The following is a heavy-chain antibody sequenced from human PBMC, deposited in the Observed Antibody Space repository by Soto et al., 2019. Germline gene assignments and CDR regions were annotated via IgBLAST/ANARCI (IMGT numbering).Heavy chain of an antibody. V-gene: IGHV1-18*01. Sequence: ASVKVSGKASGYTFTSYVISWVRHAPGQGLEWMGWISAYNGNTNYAQKLQGRVTMTTDTSTSTAYMELRSLRSDDTAVYYCARTVVPAAISGRGLYYFDYWGQGTLVTVSS. D-gene: IGHD2-2*02. CDR1: GYTFTSYV. J-gene: IGHJ4*02. CDR3: ARTVVPAAISGRGLYYFDY. CDR2: ISAYNGNT.